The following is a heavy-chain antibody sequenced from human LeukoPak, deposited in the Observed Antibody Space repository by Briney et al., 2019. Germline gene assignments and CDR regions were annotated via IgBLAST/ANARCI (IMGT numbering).Heavy chain of an antibody. D-gene: IGHD3-10*01. V-gene: IGHV3-74*01. CDR2: INSDGSST. CDR1: GFTFSSYW. Sequence: SGGPLRLSCAASGFTFSSYWMHWVRQAPGKGLVWVSRINSDGSSTNYADSVKGRFTISRDNAKNTLYLQMNSLRDEDTAVYYCAREGTPSDWYFDLWGRGTLVTVSS. CDR3: AREGTPSDWYFDL. J-gene: IGHJ2*01.